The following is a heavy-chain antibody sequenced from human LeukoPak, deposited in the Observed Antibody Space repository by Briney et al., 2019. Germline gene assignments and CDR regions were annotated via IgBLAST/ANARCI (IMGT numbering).Heavy chain of an antibody. CDR3: ARGRFCSADICSGGDAFDI. CDR2: IYSRGST. Sequence: PSETLSLTCTVSGGSISSYYWRWIRQPAGKGLEWIGRIYSRGSTNYSPSLKSRVTMSLDTSKNQFSLKLSSLTAADTALYYCARGRFCSADICSGGDAFDIWGQGTMVSVSS. CDR1: GGSISSYY. J-gene: IGHJ3*02. V-gene: IGHV4-4*07. D-gene: IGHD3-3*01.